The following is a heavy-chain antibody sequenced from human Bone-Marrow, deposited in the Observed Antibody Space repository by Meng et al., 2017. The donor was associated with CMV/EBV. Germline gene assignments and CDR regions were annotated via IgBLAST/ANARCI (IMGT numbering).Heavy chain of an antibody. J-gene: IGHJ4*02. CDR2: ISYDGSNK. Sequence: GESLKISCVASGFTFSKWEMNWVRQAPGKGLEWVAVISYDGSNKYYADSVKGRFTISRDNSKNTLYLQMNSLRAEDTAVYYCARDGYYYGSGGPAHIDYWGQGPLVTVSS. CDR3: ARDGYYYGSGGPAHIDY. CDR1: GFTFSKWE. D-gene: IGHD3-10*01. V-gene: IGHV3-30*04.